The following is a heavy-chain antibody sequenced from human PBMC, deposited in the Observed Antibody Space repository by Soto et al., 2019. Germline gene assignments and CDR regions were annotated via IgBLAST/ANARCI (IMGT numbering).Heavy chain of an antibody. CDR3: ARLVYGDSGPDP. CDR1: GGSISSYY. Sequence: SETLSLTCTVSGGSISSYYWGWIRQPPGKGLEWIGSIYYSGSTYFNPSLKSRGTISVDMPKNQFSLKLNSVTAADTAVYYCARLVYGDSGPDPWGQGTLVTVSS. V-gene: IGHV4-39*01. J-gene: IGHJ5*02. D-gene: IGHD4-17*01. CDR2: IYYSGST.